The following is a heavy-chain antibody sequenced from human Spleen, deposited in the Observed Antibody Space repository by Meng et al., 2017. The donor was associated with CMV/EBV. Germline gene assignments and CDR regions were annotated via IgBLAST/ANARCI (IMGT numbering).Heavy chain of an antibody. CDR3: ARESGAVG. CDR2: ISTDGINT. D-gene: IGHD3-10*01. CDR1: GFTFYTYA. Sequence: GGSLRLSCAASGFTFYTYAMTWVRQAPGKGLEWVSRISTDGINTGYADSVKGRFTISRDNAKNSLYLQMNSLRAEDTAVYYCARESGAVGWGQGTLVTVSS. J-gene: IGHJ4*02. V-gene: IGHV3-21*01.